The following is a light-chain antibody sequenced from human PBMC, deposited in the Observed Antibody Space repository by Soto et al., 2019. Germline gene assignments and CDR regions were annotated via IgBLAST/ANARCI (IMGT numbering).Light chain of an antibody. CDR3: QRYDTFSWT. CDR2: ADS. V-gene: IGKV1-5*01. Sequence: DIQLTQSPSTLSASVGDRVTITCRASQDIDISLAWFQQRPGQAPKLLIFADSGLASGVPSTFSGSGSGTEFTLTIGSVQPDDFATYFCQRYDTFSWTFGQGTKVEMK. CDR1: QDIDIS. J-gene: IGKJ1*01.